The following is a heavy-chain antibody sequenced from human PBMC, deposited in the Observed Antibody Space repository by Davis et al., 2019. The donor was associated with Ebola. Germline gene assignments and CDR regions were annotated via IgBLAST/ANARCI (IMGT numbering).Heavy chain of an antibody. CDR1: EFVFRDYA. Sequence: PGGSLRLSCAASEFVFRDYAMHWVRRAPGKGLEWLSIISSDGTTEYYADSVKGRFTVSRDNSNNTLFLQINRLRLEDTAVYYCARNYHSSNFYSRCFDQWGQGALVAVSS. CDR2: ISSDGTTE. J-gene: IGHJ4*02. V-gene: IGHV3-30-3*01. CDR3: ARNYHSSNFYSRCFDQ. D-gene: IGHD6-19*01.